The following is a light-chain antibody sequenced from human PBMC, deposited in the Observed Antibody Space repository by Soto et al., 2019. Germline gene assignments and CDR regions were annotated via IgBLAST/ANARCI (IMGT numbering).Light chain of an antibody. J-gene: IGKJ1*01. CDR3: QQYASSPWT. V-gene: IGKV3-20*01. Sequence: EIVLTQSPGTLSLSPGERATLSCRASQSVTSNYLAWYQQKPGQAPSLLIYGASARAAGIPDRFSGSGTGTDFALTISGLESEDFAVYFCQQYASSPWTFGQGTKVEIK. CDR1: QSVTSNY. CDR2: GAS.